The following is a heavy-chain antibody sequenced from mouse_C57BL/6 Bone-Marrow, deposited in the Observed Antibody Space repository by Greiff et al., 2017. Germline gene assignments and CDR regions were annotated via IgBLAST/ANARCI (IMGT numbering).Heavy chain of an antibody. CDR2: INPNNGGT. D-gene: IGHD3-2*02. CDR1: GYTFTDYY. J-gene: IGHJ4*01. Sequence: VQLQQSGPELVKPGASVKISCKASGYTFTDYYMNWVKQSPGKSLEWIGDINPNNGGTSYNQKFKGKATLTVDKSSSTAYMELRSLTSEDSAVYDCARMELRPLYYAMDYWGQGTSVTVSS. V-gene: IGHV1-26*01. CDR3: ARMELRPLYYAMDY.